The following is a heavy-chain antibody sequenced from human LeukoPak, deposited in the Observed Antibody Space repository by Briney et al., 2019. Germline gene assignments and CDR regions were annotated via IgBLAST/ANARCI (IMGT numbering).Heavy chain of an antibody. Sequence: ASVKVSCKASGYTFTSYGISWVRPAPGQGLEWMGWISAYNGNTNYAQKLQGRVTMTTDTSTSTAYMELRSLRSDDTAVYYCARGGHYDFWSGPPDYWGQGTLVTVSS. D-gene: IGHD3-3*01. J-gene: IGHJ4*02. CDR1: GYTFTSYG. CDR2: ISAYNGNT. CDR3: ARGGHYDFWSGPPDY. V-gene: IGHV1-18*01.